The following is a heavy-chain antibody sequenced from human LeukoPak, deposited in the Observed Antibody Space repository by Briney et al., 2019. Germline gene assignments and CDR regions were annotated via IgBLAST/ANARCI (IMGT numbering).Heavy chain of an antibody. D-gene: IGHD6-19*01. CDR1: GFTFSSYS. CDR3: ARDSPYSSGWYLYGSFDY. J-gene: IGHJ4*02. Sequence: GGSLRLSCAASGFTFSSYSMNWVRQAPGKGLGWVSSISSSSSYIYYADSVKGRFTISRDNAKNSLYLQMNSLRAEDTAVYYCARDSPYSSGWYLYGSFDYWGQGTLVTVSS. V-gene: IGHV3-21*01. CDR2: ISSSSSYI.